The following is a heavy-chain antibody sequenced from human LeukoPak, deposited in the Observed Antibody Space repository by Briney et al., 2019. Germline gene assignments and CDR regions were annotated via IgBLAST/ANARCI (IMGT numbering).Heavy chain of an antibody. V-gene: IGHV3-74*01. CDR1: GFTFSSCS. CDR2: INTEGSSS. J-gene: IGHJ4*02. CDR3: ARDIDRYYFDY. Sequence: GGSLRLSCAASGFTFSSCSMHWVRQAPGKGLVWVSRINTEGSSSSYADSVKGRFTISRDNAKNTLYLQMNSLRAEDTAVYYCARDIDRYYFDYWGQGTLVTVSS. D-gene: IGHD3-16*02.